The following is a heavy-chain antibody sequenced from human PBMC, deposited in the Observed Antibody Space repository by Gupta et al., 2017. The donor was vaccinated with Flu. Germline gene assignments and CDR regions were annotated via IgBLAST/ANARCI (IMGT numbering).Heavy chain of an antibody. D-gene: IGHD6-13*01. Sequence: QVQLQESGPGLVKPSETLSLTCTVSKGSISSYYWSWIRQSAGKGLEWIGRVYISASSNSGSTTYNPSLKSRVTMSIDTSKRQFSLNLNSLTAADTAVYYCARNTGTAAGAAAAFDIWGQGTMVTVSS. V-gene: IGHV4-4*07. CDR3: ARNTGTAAGAAAAFDI. CDR2: VYISASSNSGST. CDR1: KGSISSYY. J-gene: IGHJ3*02.